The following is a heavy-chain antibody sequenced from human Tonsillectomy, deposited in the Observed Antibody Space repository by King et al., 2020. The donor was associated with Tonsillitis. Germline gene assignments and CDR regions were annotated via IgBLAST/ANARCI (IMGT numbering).Heavy chain of an antibody. D-gene: IGHD3-22*01. V-gene: IGHV3-48*01. J-gene: IGHJ4*02. CDR1: GFTFSSYS. CDR3: ARDRSSGYYGSSDY. CDR2: ISSSGLTI. Sequence: VQLVESGGGLVQPGGSLRLSCVASGFTFSSYSMNWVRQVPGKGLEWLSYISSSGLTIYDADSVKGRFTISRDNAKNSLYLEMKSLRAEDTAVYYCARDRSSGYYGSSDYWGQGTLVTVSS.